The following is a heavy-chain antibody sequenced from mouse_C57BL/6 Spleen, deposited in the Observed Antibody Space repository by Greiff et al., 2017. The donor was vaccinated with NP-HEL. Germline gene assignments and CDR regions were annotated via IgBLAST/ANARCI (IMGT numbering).Heavy chain of an antibody. Sequence: QVQLKQPGTELVKPGASVKLSCKASGYTFTSYWMHWVKQRPGQGLEWIGYINPRHGGTNYNEKFKSKATLPVDKSSSTAYMQLSSLTSEDSAVDFSASGWYFDYWGQGTTLTVAS. D-gene: IGHD2-3*01. CDR2: INPRHGGT. CDR3: ASGWYFDY. V-gene: IGHV1-53*01. J-gene: IGHJ2*01. CDR1: GYTFTSYW.